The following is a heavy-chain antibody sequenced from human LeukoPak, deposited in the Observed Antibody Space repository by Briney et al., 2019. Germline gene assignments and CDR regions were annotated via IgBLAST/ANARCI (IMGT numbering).Heavy chain of an antibody. Sequence: GGSLRLSCAASGFSFSNYAMSWVRPAPGKGLEWVSTVSGSGGRTSYADSMKGRFTISRDNSKNTLYLQMNSLRAEDTAVYYCARASETYYFDSWGQGTLVTVSS. CDR2: VSGSGGRT. V-gene: IGHV3-23*01. D-gene: IGHD1-26*01. CDR3: ARASETYYFDS. CDR1: GFSFSNYA. J-gene: IGHJ4*02.